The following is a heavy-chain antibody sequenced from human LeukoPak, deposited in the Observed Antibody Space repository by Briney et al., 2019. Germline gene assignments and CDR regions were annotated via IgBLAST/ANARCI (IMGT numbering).Heavy chain of an antibody. Sequence: SQTLSLTCTVSGGSISSGDYYWSWIRQPPGKGLEWIGYIYYSGSTYYNPSLKSRVTISVDTSKNQFSLKLSSVTAADTAVYYCAALPKSRYCSSTSCYRRGNNWFDPWGQGTLVTVSS. CDR3: AALPKSRYCSSTSCYRRGNNWFDP. CDR2: IYYSGST. D-gene: IGHD2-2*02. V-gene: IGHV4-30-4*08. CDR1: GGSISSGDYY. J-gene: IGHJ5*02.